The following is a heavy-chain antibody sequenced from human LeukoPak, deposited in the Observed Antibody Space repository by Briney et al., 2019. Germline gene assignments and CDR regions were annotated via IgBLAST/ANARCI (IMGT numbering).Heavy chain of an antibody. Sequence: ASETLSLTWAVYGGSFSGYYWSWISQPPGKGLEWIGEINHSGSTNYNPSLKSRVTISVDTSKNQFSLKLSSVTAADTAVFYCARRTTVTIPFGYWGQGTLVTVSS. D-gene: IGHD4-11*01. CDR3: ARRTTVTIPFGY. CDR1: GGSFSGYY. CDR2: INHSGST. V-gene: IGHV4-34*01. J-gene: IGHJ4*02.